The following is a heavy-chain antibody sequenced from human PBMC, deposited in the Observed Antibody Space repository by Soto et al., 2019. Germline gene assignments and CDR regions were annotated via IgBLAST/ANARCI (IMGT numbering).Heavy chain of an antibody. CDR2: ISYDGSNK. CDR3: AKGMYARNNWADHKRGVDY. CDR1: GFTFKNYA. Sequence: QVQLVESGGNVVQPGMSLGLSCAASGFTFKNYAIHWVRQAPGKGLEWVAAISYDGSNKYYADSVNGRFTISRDNSKNKLDLLMISLAYAETAMYYGAKGMYARNNWADHKRGVDYWGPRGLVTVSS. D-gene: IGHD2-8*01. V-gene: IGHV3-30*18. J-gene: IGHJ4*02.